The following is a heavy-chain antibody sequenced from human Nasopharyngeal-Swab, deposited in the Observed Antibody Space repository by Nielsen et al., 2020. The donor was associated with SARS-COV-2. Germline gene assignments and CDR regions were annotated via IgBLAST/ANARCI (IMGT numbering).Heavy chain of an antibody. CDR2: IYYSGST. Sequence: WIRQPPGKGLEWIGYIYYSGSTYYNPSLKSRVTISVDTSKNQFSLKLSSVTAADTAVYYCARDSGVAGTKYYCYGMDVWGQGTTVTVSS. J-gene: IGHJ6*02. V-gene: IGHV4-30-4*01. CDR3: ARDSGVAGTKYYCYGMDV. D-gene: IGHD6-19*01.